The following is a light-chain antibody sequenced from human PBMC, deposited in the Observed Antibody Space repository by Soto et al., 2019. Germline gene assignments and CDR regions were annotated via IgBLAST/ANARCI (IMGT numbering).Light chain of an antibody. CDR1: SSDVGGYDY. V-gene: IGLV2-14*01. CDR3: SSYSISTAYL. Sequence: QSALTQPASVSWSPGQSITISCTGTSSDVGGYDYVSWYQLHPGKAPKLMVFEVTNRPSGVSSRFSGSKSGNTASLTISGLQAEDEADYFCSSYSISTAYLFGTGTKVTVL. CDR2: EVT. J-gene: IGLJ1*01.